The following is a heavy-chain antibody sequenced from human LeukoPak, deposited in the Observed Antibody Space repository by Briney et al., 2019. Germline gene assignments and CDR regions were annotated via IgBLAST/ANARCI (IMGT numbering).Heavy chain of an antibody. V-gene: IGHV5-51*01. CDR2: IYPRDSDT. J-gene: IGHJ4*02. D-gene: IGHD3-10*01. Sequence: RGESLKISCNPSGYTFTHQWIGWVRQKSGSGLEWMGIIYPRDSDTRYSPSFQGHVSISADTSINTAYLEWSRLEASDTATYYCARHSDVIGAIWGQGTLVTVSS. CDR3: ARHSDVIGAI. CDR1: GYTFTHQW.